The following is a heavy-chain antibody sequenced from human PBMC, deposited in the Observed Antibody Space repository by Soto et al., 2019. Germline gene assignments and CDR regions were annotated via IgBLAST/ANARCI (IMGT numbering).Heavy chain of an antibody. CDR1: GFKFSDYD. D-gene: IGHD6-13*01. J-gene: IGHJ6*02. Sequence: GGSLRLSCVGSGFKFSDYDYMSWIRQAPGKGLEWISYITRSSRYTNYAESVKGRFTISRDNAKNSVFLQMNSLRAEDTGVYYCARFKQQLDNPYYYRMDVWGQGTTVTVSS. CDR2: ITRSSRYT. CDR3: ARFKQQLDNPYYYRMDV. V-gene: IGHV3-11*03.